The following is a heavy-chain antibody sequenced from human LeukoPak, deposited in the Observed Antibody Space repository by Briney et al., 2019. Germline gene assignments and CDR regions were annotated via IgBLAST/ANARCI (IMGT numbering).Heavy chain of an antibody. CDR3: ARDSGFLKAAFDI. D-gene: IGHD3-3*01. CDR2: INPSGGST. V-gene: IGHV1-46*01. Sequence: ASVKVSCKASGYTFTSYYMHWVRQAPGQGLEWMGIINPSGGSTSYAQKFQGRVTMTRDTSTSTAYVELSRLRSDDTAVYYCARDSGFLKAAFDIWGQGTMVTVSS. J-gene: IGHJ3*02. CDR1: GYTFTSYY.